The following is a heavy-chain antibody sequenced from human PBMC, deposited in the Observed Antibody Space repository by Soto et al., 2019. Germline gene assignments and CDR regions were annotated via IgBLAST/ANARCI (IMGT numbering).Heavy chain of an antibody. CDR2: IYYSGST. CDR3: ARGYCSGGSCCYYYYMDV. CDR1: GGSISSYY. J-gene: IGHJ6*03. Sequence: SETLSLTCTVSGGSISSYYWSWIRQPPGKGLEWIGYIYYSGSTNYNPSLKSRVTISVDTSKNQFSLKLSSVTAADTAVYYCARGYCSGGSCCYYYYMDVWGKGTTVTVSS. V-gene: IGHV4-59*08. D-gene: IGHD2-15*01.